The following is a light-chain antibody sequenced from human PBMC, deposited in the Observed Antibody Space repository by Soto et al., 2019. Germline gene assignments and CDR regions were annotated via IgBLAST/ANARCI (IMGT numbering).Light chain of an antibody. J-gene: IGLJ1*01. V-gene: IGLV2-8*01. CDR2: EVS. CDR3: SSYAGSNNFEV. CDR1: SSDVGGYNY. Sequence: QPVLTQPPPASGSPGQSVTLSCTGTSSDVGGYNYVSWYQQHPGKAPKLMIYEVSKRPSGVPDRFSGSKSGNTASLTVSGLQAEDEADYYCSSYAGSNNFEVFGTGTKVTVL.